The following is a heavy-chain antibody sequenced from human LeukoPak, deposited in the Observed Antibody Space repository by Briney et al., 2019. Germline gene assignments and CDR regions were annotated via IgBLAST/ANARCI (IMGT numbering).Heavy chain of an antibody. V-gene: IGHV4-4*02. CDR1: GGSISSSNW. CDR2: IYHSGST. D-gene: IGHD2-2*01. CDR3: ARDRWRYCSSTSCFESNAFDI. Sequence: PSETLSLTCAVSGGSISSSNWWSWVRQPPGKGLEWIGEIYHSGSTNYNPSLKSRVTISVDKSKNQFSLKLSSVTAADTAVYYCARDRWRYCSSTSCFESNAFDIWGQGTMVTVSS. J-gene: IGHJ3*02.